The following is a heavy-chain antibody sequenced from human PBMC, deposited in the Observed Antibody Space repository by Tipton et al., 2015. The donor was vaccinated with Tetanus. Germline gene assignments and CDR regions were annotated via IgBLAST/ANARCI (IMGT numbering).Heavy chain of an antibody. D-gene: IGHD6-19*01. CDR1: GFTFSDYY. V-gene: IGHV3-11*01. CDR2: ITISGASK. Sequence: SLRLSCAASGFTFSDYYMSWIRQAPGKGLEWISYITISGASKYYADSVKGRFTISRDNAKNALYLEVNSLRVEDTAVYYCAREHASAWVRSRTFNWFDPWGQGTLVTVSS. J-gene: IGHJ5*02. CDR3: AREHASAWVRSRTFNWFDP.